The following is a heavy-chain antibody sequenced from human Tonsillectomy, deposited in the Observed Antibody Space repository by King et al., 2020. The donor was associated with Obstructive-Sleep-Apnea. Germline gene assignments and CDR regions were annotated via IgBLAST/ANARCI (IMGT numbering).Heavy chain of an antibody. V-gene: IGHV4-38-2*02. Sequence: QLQESGPGLVKPPETLSLTCTVSGYSISSGYYWGWIRQPPGKGLEWIGSIYHGGSTYYNPSLKSRVTISVDTSKNQFSLKLSSVTAADTAVYYCARSFGTHGSGSFSPYFVYWGQGTLVTVSS. CDR2: IYHGGST. J-gene: IGHJ4*02. D-gene: IGHD3-10*01. CDR1: GYSISSGYY. CDR3: ARSFGTHGSGSFSPYFVY.